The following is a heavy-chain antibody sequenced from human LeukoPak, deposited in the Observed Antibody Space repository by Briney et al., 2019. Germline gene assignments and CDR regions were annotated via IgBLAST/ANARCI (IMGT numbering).Heavy chain of an antibody. V-gene: IGHV3-9*03. CDR1: GFTFDDYA. CDR3: TKDYSGSSHDVAFDT. J-gene: IGHJ3*02. CDR2: ISWNSDSI. D-gene: IGHD1-26*01. Sequence: GRSLRLSCVASGFTFDDYAMHWVRQAPGKGLEGVSGISWNSDSIGYAHSVKGRFTISRDNAKNSLYLQMNSLRADNMALYYCTKDYSGSSHDVAFDTWGQGTMVTVSS.